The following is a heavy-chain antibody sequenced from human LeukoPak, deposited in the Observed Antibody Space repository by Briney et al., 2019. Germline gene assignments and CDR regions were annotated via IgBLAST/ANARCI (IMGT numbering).Heavy chain of an antibody. CDR1: GFTFSSYA. Sequence: GGSLRLSCAASGFTFSSYAMSWVRQAPGKGLEWVSAISGSGGSTYYADSVKGRFTISRGNSKNTLYLQMNSLRAEDTAVYYCAKVQTPSTTGTTEFDYWGQGTLVTVSS. D-gene: IGHD1-1*01. CDR3: AKVQTPSTTGTTEFDY. V-gene: IGHV3-23*01. CDR2: ISGSGGST. J-gene: IGHJ4*02.